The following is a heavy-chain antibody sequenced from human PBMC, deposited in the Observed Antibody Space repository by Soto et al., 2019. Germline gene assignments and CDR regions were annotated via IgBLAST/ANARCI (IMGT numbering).Heavy chain of an antibody. CDR3: VSGNSPSCT. CDR1: GFSFSTFW. CDR2: INQGGSEK. Sequence: EVQLVESGGGSVQPGGSLRLSCVTSGFSFSTFWLNWVRQAPGSGLEWVANINQGGSEKYYVDSVKGRLTISRENAQNSLYLPMNGLWVENTVVYYCVSGNSPSCTRGQGTLVTVSS. V-gene: IGHV3-7*01. J-gene: IGHJ4*02. D-gene: IGHD6-19*01.